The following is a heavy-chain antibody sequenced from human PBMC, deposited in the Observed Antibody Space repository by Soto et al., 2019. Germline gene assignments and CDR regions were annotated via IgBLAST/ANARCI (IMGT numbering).Heavy chain of an antibody. V-gene: IGHV5-10-1*01. D-gene: IGHD3-10*01. CDR2: IDPSDSYT. CDR1: GYSFTSYW. J-gene: IGHJ6*01. Sequence: GESLKISCKGSGYSFTSYWISWVRQMPGKGLEWMGRIDPSDSYTNYSPSFQGHVTISADKSISTAYLQWSSLKASDTAMYYCARRPRFGVLLLSGSHYYGMDVWGQGTTVTVSS. CDR3: ARRPRFGVLLLSGSHYYGMDV.